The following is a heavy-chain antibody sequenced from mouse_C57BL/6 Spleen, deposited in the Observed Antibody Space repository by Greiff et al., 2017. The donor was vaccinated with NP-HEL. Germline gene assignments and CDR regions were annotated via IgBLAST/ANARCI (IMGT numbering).Heavy chain of an antibody. Sequence: ESGPGLVKPSQSLSLTCSVTGYSITSGYYWNWIRQFPGNKLEWMGYISYDGSNNYNPSLKNRISITRDTSKNQFFLKLNSVTTEDTATYYCARMGYDYDGDYWGQGTTLTVSS. CDR2: ISYDGSN. V-gene: IGHV3-6*01. CDR1: GYSITSGYY. CDR3: ARMGYDYDGDY. J-gene: IGHJ2*01. D-gene: IGHD2-4*01.